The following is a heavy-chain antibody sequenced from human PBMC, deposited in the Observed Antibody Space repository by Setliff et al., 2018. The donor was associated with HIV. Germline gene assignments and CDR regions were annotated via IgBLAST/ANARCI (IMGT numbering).Heavy chain of an antibody. CDR3: AREDSSYHYFDY. D-gene: IGHD6-6*01. V-gene: IGHV4-38-2*02. J-gene: IGHJ4*02. CDR1: GYSLSSASY. Sequence: PSETLSLTCSVSGYSLSSASYWGWIRQSPEKGLEWIGSISLSGSANYNPSLRSPVAISVDTSKNQFSLKLTSVTAADTAVYYCAREDSSYHYFDYWGQGMLVTVSS. CDR2: ISLSGSA.